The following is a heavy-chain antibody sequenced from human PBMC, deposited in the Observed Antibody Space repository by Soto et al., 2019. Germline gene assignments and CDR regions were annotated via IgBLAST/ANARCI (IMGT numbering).Heavy chain of an antibody. J-gene: IGHJ4*02. CDR2: ISSSSAYI. CDR3: AIGGREITRHLDY. Sequence: EVQLVESGGDLVKPGGSLRLSCADSGFTFSSYSMNWVRQAPGKRLEWVSAISSSSAYIFYADSVKGRFTVSRDNAKNSLYLQMNSLRADDTAVYYCAIGGREITRHLDYWGQGTLVTVSS. D-gene: IGHD3-10*01. V-gene: IGHV3-21*01. CDR1: GFTFSSYS.